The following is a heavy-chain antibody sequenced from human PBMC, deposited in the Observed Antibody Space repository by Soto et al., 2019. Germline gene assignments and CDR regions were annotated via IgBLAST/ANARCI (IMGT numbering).Heavy chain of an antibody. D-gene: IGHD4-17*01. CDR1: GGSISSYC. CDR3: ARRYGYYFDY. Sequence: PSETLSLTCTVSGGSISSYCWSWIRQPPGKGLEWIGYIYYSGSTNYNPPLKSRVTISVDTSKNQLSLKLSSVTAADTAVYYCARRYGYYFDYWGQGTLVTVSS. J-gene: IGHJ4*02. CDR2: IYYSGST. V-gene: IGHV4-59*08.